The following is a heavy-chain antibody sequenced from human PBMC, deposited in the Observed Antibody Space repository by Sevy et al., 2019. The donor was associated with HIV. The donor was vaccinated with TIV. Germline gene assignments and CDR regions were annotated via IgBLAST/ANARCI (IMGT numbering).Heavy chain of an antibody. Sequence: GGSLRLSCAASVFTFSSYGMHWVRQAPGKGLEWVAVIWYDGSNKYYADSVKGRFTISRDNSKNTLYLQMNSLRAEDTAVYYCARDPGRSSYDAFDIWGQGTMVTVSS. CDR3: ARDPGRSSYDAFDI. CDR2: IWYDGSNK. CDR1: VFTFSSYG. V-gene: IGHV3-33*01. D-gene: IGHD3-16*02. J-gene: IGHJ3*02.